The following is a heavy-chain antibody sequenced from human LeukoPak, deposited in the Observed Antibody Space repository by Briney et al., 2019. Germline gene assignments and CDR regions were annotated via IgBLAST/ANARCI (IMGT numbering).Heavy chain of an antibody. Sequence: SETLSLTCSVSGDSISSSSYYWGWIRQPPGKGLEWIGSIYYNGSTYYNPSLKSRVTISVDTSKYQYSLKLSSVTAADSAVYYCARHRDYYGMDVWGQGTTVTVSS. CDR2: IYYNGST. CDR3: ARHRDYYGMDV. V-gene: IGHV4-39*01. J-gene: IGHJ6*02. D-gene: IGHD3-10*01. CDR1: GDSISSSSYY.